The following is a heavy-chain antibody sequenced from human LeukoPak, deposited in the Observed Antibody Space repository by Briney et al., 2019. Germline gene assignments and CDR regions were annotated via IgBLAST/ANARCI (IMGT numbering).Heavy chain of an antibody. J-gene: IGHJ4*02. D-gene: IGHD4-23*01. CDR2: IYYSGST. CDR1: GGSISSSSYY. CDR3: ASNVDYGGNSVGY. Sequence: PSETLSLTCTVSGGSISSSSYYWAWIRQPPGKGLEWIGSIYYSGSTYYSPSLKSRVTISVDTSKNQFSLKLSSVTAADTAVYYCASNVDYGGNSVGYWGQGTLVTVSS. V-gene: IGHV4-39*01.